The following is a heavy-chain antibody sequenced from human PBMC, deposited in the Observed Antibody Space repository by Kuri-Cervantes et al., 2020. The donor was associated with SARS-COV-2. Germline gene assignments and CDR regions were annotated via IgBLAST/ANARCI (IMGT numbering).Heavy chain of an antibody. CDR3: AKSQVTIPGNDY. CDR1: GFTFSSYG. V-gene: IGHV3-30*02. Sequence: GESLKISCAASGFTFSSYGMHWVRQAPGKGLEWVAFIRYDGSNKYYADSAKGRFTISRDNSKNTLYLQMNSLRAEDTAVYYCAKSQVTIPGNDYWGQGTLVTVSS. J-gene: IGHJ4*02. CDR2: IRYDGSNK. D-gene: IGHD4-17*01.